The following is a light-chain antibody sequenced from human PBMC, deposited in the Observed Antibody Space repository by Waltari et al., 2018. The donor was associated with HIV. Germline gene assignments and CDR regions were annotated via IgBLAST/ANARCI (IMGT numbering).Light chain of an antibody. CDR3: QQYYSPPFT. Sequence: DIVMTQSPDSMAVSLGERATIDCRSSQTIVYGSNTEKYLAWYQQKAGQPPKLLISWASTRESWVPDRFSGSGSGTDFTLTINNLQAEDVAVYFCQQYYSPPFTFGGGTKVEIK. V-gene: IGKV4-1*01. CDR2: WAS. J-gene: IGKJ4*01. CDR1: QTIVYGSNTEKY.